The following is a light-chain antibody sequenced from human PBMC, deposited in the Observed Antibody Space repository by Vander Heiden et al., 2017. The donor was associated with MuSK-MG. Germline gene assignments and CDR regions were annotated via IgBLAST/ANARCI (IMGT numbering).Light chain of an antibody. CDR3: SSYAGSSTYV. J-gene: IGLJ1*01. V-gene: IGLV2-23*01. Sequence: SALTQPASVSGSPRQSSTISCTGTSSDVGSYNHVSWYQQHPGKAPKLMIYEGSKRPSGVSNRFSGSKSGNTASLTISGLQAEDEADYYCSSYAGSSTYVFGTGTKVTVL. CDR1: SSDVGSYNH. CDR2: EGS.